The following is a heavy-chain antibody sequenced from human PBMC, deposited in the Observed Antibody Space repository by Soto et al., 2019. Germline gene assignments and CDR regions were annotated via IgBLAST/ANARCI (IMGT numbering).Heavy chain of an antibody. D-gene: IGHD6-19*01. CDR2: ISGSGGST. CDR3: AKYSSGWYHPFDY. V-gene: IGHV3-23*01. J-gene: IGHJ4*02. CDR1: GFTFSSYA. Sequence: EVQLLESGGGLVQPGGSLRLSCAASGFTFSSYAMSWVRQAPGKGLEWVSAISGSGGSTYYADSVKGRFTISRDNSKNTVYLQMTSLRAEDTAVYYCAKYSSGWYHPFDYWGQGTLVTVSS.